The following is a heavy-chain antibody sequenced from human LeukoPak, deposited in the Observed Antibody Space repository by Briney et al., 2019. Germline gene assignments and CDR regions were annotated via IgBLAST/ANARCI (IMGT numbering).Heavy chain of an antibody. D-gene: IGHD6-13*01. Sequence: SESLSLTCAAYGGSFSGHYWSWIRQSPGKGLEWIGEINHSGSTNYNPSLKSRVTISVDTSKNQFSLKLSSVTAADTAVYYCARGQGIAAAGTLDYWGQGTLVTVSS. CDR2: INHSGST. CDR1: GGSFSGHY. CDR3: ARGQGIAAAGTLDY. V-gene: IGHV4-34*01. J-gene: IGHJ4*02.